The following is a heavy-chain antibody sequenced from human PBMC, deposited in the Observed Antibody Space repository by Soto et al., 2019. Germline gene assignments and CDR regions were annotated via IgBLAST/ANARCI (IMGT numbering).Heavy chain of an antibody. J-gene: IGHJ4*02. CDR3: ASGGVAGSGTFYNDY. D-gene: IGHD3-10*01. CDR1: GFTFSSYW. CDR2: INNDGSST. V-gene: IGHV3-74*01. Sequence: PGGSLRLSCAASGFTFSSYWMHWVRQAPGKGLVWVSRINNDGSSTSYADSVKGRLTISRDNAKNTLYLQVNSLRAEDTAVYYCASGGVAGSGTFYNDYWGRGTLVTV.